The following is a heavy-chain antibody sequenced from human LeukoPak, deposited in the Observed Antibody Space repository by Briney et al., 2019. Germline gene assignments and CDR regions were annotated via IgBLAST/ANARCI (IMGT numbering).Heavy chain of an antibody. J-gene: IGHJ4*02. CDR3: ARLGYYDGSAYPNFDY. CDR2: LDPSDSYT. V-gene: IGHV5-10-1*01. D-gene: IGHD3-22*01. CDR1: GYSFSTYW. Sequence: GESLKISCKASGYSFSTYWISWVRQMPGKGLEWMGKLDPSDSYTNYSPSFQGHVTISADKSISTAYLQWSSLRASDTAMYYCARLGYYDGSAYPNFDYWGQGTLVTVSS.